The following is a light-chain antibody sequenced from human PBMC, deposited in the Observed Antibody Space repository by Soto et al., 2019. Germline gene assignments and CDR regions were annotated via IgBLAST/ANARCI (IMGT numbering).Light chain of an antibody. CDR3: QQYNSYSWT. CDR2: DAS. CDR1: QSISSW. V-gene: IGKV1-5*01. J-gene: IGKJ1*01. Sequence: DIQMTQSPSTLSASVGDRVTINCRASQSISSWLAWYQQKPGKAPKLLIYDASSLESGVPSRFSGSGSGTEFTLTISSLQPDDFATYYCQQYNSYSWTFGQGTEVDIK.